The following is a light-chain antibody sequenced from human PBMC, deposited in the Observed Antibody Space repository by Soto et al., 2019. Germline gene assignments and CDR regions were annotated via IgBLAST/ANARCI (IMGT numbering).Light chain of an antibody. CDR2: DAS. V-gene: IGKV1-5*01. CDR1: QSISSW. Sequence: DIPMTQSPSTLSASVGDRVTITCRASQSISSWLAWYQQKPGKAPKLLIYDASSLESGVPSRFSGSGSGTEFTLTISSLQPDDFATYYCQHYNTYPWTFGHGTKVDIK. CDR3: QHYNTYPWT. J-gene: IGKJ1*01.